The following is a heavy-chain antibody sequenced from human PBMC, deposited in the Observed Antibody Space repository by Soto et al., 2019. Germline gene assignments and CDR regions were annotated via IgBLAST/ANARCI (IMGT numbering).Heavy chain of an antibody. CDR2: ISPYSGNT. CDR3: GMVDNYVTPSPLDV. J-gene: IGHJ6*02. Sequence: QVQLVQSGDEVRKPGSSVKVSCKASGYIFVNYGIAWVRQAPGQGLGWMGWISPYSGNTHYASKVQGRLTMTTHTSTSTAYMELGSLRSDDTVVYYCGMVDNYVTPSPLDVWGQGTTVTVSS. D-gene: IGHD3-16*01. CDR1: GYIFVNYG. V-gene: IGHV1-18*01.